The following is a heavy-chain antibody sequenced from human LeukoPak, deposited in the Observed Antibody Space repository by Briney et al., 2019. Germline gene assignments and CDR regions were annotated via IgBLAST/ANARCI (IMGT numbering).Heavy chain of an antibody. CDR3: AKNIAAAGKRAYFDY. J-gene: IGHJ4*02. CDR1: GFIFSDQN. V-gene: IGHV3-21*04. CDR2: ISRTSNYI. Sequence: GGSLRLSCAASGFIFSDQNMTWVRQAPGKGLEWVSSISRTSNYIYYADSVKGRFTISRDNANNSLYLQMSSLRAEDTAVYYCAKNIAAAGKRAYFDYWGQGTLVTVSS. D-gene: IGHD6-13*01.